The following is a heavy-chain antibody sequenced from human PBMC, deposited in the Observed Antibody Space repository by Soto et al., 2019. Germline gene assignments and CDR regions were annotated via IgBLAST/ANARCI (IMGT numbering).Heavy chain of an antibody. CDR1: GYTFTTYR. J-gene: IGHJ3*02. D-gene: IGHD6-19*01. V-gene: IGHV1-3*04. CDR2: INTANGDI. CDR3: ARFSQWLEAFEI. Sequence: QVQLVQSGAEMKKPGASVKVSCKASGYTFTTYRMHWVRQAPGQSLEWMGWINTANGDIKNSQKFQGRVTITMDTSASTAFMELSSLRFEDTAVYYCARFSQWLEAFEIWGQGTMVTVSS.